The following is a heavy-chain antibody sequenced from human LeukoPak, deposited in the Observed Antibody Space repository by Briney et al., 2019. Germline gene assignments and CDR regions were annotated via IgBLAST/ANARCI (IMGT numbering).Heavy chain of an antibody. CDR3: AKDLRTFYSSGWFREVGMDV. Sequence: GGSLRLSCAASGFTFSSYAMSWVRQAPGKGLEWVSAISGSGGSTYYADSVKGRFTISRDNSKNTLYLQMNSLRAADTAVYYCAKDLRTFYSSGWFREVGMDVWGQGTTVTVSS. J-gene: IGHJ6*02. CDR1: GFTFSSYA. CDR2: ISGSGGST. V-gene: IGHV3-23*01. D-gene: IGHD6-19*01.